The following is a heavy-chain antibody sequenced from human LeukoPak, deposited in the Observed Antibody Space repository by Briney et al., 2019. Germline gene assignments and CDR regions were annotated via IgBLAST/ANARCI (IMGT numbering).Heavy chain of an antibody. CDR2: INHSGST. CDR3: ARGYRPCAFDI. V-gene: IGHV4-34*01. D-gene: IGHD1-26*01. J-gene: IGHJ3*02. Sequence: PSETLSLTCAVYGGSFSGYYWSWIRQPPGKGPEWIGEINHSGSTNYNPSLKSRVTISVDTSKNQFSLKLSSVTAADTAVYYCARGYRPCAFDIWGQGTMVTVSS. CDR1: GGSFSGYY.